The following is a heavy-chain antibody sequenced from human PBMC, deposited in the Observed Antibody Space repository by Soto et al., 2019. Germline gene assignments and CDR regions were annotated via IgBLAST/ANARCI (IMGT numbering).Heavy chain of an antibody. Sequence: ASVKVSCKASGYTFTSYGISWVRQAPGQGLEWMGWISAYNGNTNYAQKLQGRVTMTTDTSTSTAYMELRSLRSDDTAVYYCARGSSSWYDYYYYGMDVWDQGTTVTVSS. CDR3: ARGSSSWYDYYYYGMDV. J-gene: IGHJ6*02. V-gene: IGHV1-18*04. D-gene: IGHD6-13*01. CDR2: ISAYNGNT. CDR1: GYTFTSYG.